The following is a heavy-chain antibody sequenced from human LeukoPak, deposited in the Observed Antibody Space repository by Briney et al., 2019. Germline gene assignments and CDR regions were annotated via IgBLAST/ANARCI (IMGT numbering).Heavy chain of an antibody. J-gene: IGHJ4*02. CDR3: ARGRDDGPGRYDYFDY. CDR1: GGSFSGYY. CDR2: INHSGST. D-gene: IGHD3-10*01. V-gene: IGHV4-34*01. Sequence: PSETLSLTCAVYGGSFSGYYWSWIRQPPGKGVEWIGEINHSGSTNYNPSLKSRVTISVDTSKNQFSLKLSSVTAADTAVYYCARGRDDGPGRYDYFDYWGQGTLVTVSS.